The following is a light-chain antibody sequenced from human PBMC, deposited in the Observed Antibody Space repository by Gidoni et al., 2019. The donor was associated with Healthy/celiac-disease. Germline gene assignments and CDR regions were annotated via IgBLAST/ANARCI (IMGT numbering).Light chain of an antibody. CDR3: QQRSTFT. CDR2: DAS. J-gene: IGKJ5*01. V-gene: IGKV3-11*01. CDR1: QSVSSY. Sequence: EIVLTQSPATLSLSPGETATLSCRASQSVSSYLAWYQQKPGQAPRLLIYDASNRATGIPARFSGSGSGTDFTLTISSLEPEDFEVYYCQQRSTFTFGQGTRLEIK.